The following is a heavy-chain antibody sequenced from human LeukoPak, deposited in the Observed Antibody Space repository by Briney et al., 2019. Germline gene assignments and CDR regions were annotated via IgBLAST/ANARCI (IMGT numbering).Heavy chain of an antibody. D-gene: IGHD4-11*01. V-gene: IGHV4-61*05. J-gene: IGHJ6*02. CDR1: GGSISSSSYY. CDR3: ARSSNHYYYYGMDV. CDR2: IYYSGST. Sequence: SETLSLTCTVSGGSISSSSYYWGWIRQPPGKGLEWIGYIYYSGSTNYNPSLKSRVTISVDTSKNQFSLKLSSVTAADTAVYYCARSSNHYYYYGMDVWGQGTTVTVSS.